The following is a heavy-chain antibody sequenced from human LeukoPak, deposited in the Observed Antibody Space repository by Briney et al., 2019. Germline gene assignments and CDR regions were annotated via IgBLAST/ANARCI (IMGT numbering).Heavy chain of an antibody. CDR1: GGSVSSGSYY. Sequence: PSETLSLTCTVSGGSVSSGSYYWSWIRQPPGKGLEWIGYIYYSGSTNYNPSLKSRVTISVDTSKNQFSLKLSSVTAADTAVYYCARESRITTTGFDYWGQGTLVTVSS. CDR2: IYYSGST. J-gene: IGHJ4*02. D-gene: IGHD1-1*01. V-gene: IGHV4-61*01. CDR3: ARESRITTTGFDY.